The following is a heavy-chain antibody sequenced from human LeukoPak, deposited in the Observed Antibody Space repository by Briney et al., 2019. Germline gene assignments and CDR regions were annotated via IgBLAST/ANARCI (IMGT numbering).Heavy chain of an antibody. J-gene: IGHJ5*02. CDR1: GFAVSSNY. D-gene: IGHD1-14*01. V-gene: IGHV3-53*01. Sequence: GGSLRLSCAASGFAVSSNYMSWVRQAPGKGLEWVSGIYSGGSTYYADSVKGRFTISRDNSKNTVYLRMNSLRAEDTAVYYCARGNRPWGQGTLVTVSS. CDR2: IYSGGST. CDR3: ARGNRP.